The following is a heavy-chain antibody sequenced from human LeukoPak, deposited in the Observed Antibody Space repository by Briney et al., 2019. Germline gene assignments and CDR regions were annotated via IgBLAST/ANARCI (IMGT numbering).Heavy chain of an antibody. V-gene: IGHV1-2*02. CDR3: ARTGRIAVAGIRLRFDP. Sequence: ASVKVSCKASGYTFSGFYIHWVRQAPGQGLEWMGWINPNSGGTNYAQKFQGRVTMTRDTSISTAYMELGRLRSDDTAVYYCARTGRIAVAGIRLRFDPWGQGTLVTVSS. J-gene: IGHJ5*02. CDR1: GYTFSGFY. D-gene: IGHD6-19*01. CDR2: INPNSGGT.